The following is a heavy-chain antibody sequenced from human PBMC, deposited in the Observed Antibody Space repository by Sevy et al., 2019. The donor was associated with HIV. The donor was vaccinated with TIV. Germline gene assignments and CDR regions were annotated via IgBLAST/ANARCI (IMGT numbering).Heavy chain of an antibody. D-gene: IGHD3-10*01. CDR1: GGSISSYY. J-gene: IGHJ6*03. CDR3: ARVPPIYYYGSGSYYNRDYYYYMDV. V-gene: IGHV4-59*01. Sequence: SETLSLTCTVSGGSISSYYWSWIRQPPGKGLEWIGYIYYSGSTNYNPSLKSRVTISVDTSKKQFSLKLSSVTAADTAVYYCARVPPIYYYGSGSYYNRDYYYYMDVWGKGTTVTVSS. CDR2: IYYSGST.